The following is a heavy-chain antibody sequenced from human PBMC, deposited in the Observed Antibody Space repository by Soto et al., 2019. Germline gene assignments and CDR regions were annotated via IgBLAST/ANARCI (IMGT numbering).Heavy chain of an antibody. Sequence: PSETLSLTCAVSGGSIRSGDYSWNWLRQPPGKGLEWIGYVYYSGSTNYNPSLKRRVTVSVDTSKTQFSLKLSSVTAADTSVYYCAMVSGYSYAYGLFDHWRQGTLVTASS. J-gene: IGHJ4*02. CDR2: VYYSGST. D-gene: IGHD5-18*01. CDR1: GGSIRSGDYS. CDR3: AMVSGYSYAYGLFDH. V-gene: IGHV4-61*08.